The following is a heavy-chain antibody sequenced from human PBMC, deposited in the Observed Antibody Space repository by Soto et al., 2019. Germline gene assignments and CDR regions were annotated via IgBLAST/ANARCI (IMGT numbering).Heavy chain of an antibody. J-gene: IGHJ4*02. CDR1: GFTFSNYA. CDR2: ISGSGGST. D-gene: IGHD4-4*01. V-gene: IGHV3-23*01. Sequence: GGSLRLSCAASGFTFSNYAMTWVRQAPGKGLEWVSAISGSGGSTYYADSVKGRFTISRDNSKNTLYLQMNSLRVEDTAVYYCAKSTVTTNADPYLLVDYWGQGTLVTVSS. CDR3: AKSTVTTNADPYLLVDY.